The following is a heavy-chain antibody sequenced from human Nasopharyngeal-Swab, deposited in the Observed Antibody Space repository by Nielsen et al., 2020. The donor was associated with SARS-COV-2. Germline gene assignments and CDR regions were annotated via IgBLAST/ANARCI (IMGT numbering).Heavy chain of an antibody. V-gene: IGHV3-48*03. CDR2: ISSGTSTI. CDR1: GFPLATYE. D-gene: IGHD3-10*01. J-gene: IGHJ6*03. Sequence: GESLKISCVASGFPLATYEMNWVPQAPGKGLEWLSYISSGTSTIYYADSVKGRFTISRDNAKNSLYLQMDSLRAEDTAVYYCAGAPSPNSFYYFMDVWGKGTTVTVSS. CDR3: AGAPSPNSFYYFMDV.